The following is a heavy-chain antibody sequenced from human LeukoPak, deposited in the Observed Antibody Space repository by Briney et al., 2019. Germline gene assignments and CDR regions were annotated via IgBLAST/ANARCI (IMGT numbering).Heavy chain of an antibody. V-gene: IGHV4-30-4*08. J-gene: IGHJ5*02. CDR2: IYYSGST. CDR1: GGSISSGDYY. D-gene: IGHD6-13*01. CDR3: ARVGYSSSPGVDP. Sequence: PSQTLSLTCTVSGGSISSGDYYWSWIRQPPGKGLEWIGYIYYSGSTYYNPSLKSRVTISVDTSKNQFSLRLSSVTAADTAVYYCARVGYSSSPGVDPWGQGTLVTVSS.